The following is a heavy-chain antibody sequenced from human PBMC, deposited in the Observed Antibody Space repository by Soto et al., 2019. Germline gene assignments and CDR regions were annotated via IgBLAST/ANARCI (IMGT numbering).Heavy chain of an antibody. CDR2: ISAYNGNT. Sequence: ASVKVSCKASGYTFTSYGISWVRQAPGQGLEWMGWISAYNGNTNYAQKLQGRVTMTTDTSTSTAYMELRSLRSDDTAVYYCARDREGYYGSGRFDYWGQGTLVTVSS. J-gene: IGHJ4*02. D-gene: IGHD3-10*01. V-gene: IGHV1-18*01. CDR1: GYTFTSYG. CDR3: ARDREGYYGSGRFDY.